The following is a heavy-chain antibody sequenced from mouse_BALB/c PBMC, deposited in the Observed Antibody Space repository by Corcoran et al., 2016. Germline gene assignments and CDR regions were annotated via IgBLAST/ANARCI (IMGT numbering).Heavy chain of an antibody. J-gene: IGHJ4*01. D-gene: IGHD1-2*01. V-gene: IGHV1S136*01. CDR2: FNPYNDNP. CDR1: GYTFTSYV. Sequence: VQLQQSGPELVRPGASVKMSCKASGYTFTSYVIHWVKQKPGQGLEWIGCFNPYNDNPNYNERFKGKASLTSDTSSSTAYMDLSSLTSEDSAVYYCARSYFGYVYSMDYWGQGTSVTVSS. CDR3: ARSYFGYVYSMDY.